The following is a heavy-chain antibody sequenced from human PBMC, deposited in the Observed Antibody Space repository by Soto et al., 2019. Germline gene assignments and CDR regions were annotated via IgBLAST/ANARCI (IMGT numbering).Heavy chain of an antibody. CDR2: INQDGSEK. CDR3: AYSSSSLKHYYYYGMDV. D-gene: IGHD6-6*01. V-gene: IGHV3-7*01. CDR1: EFTFKSYW. J-gene: IGHJ6*02. Sequence: GGSLRLSCAASEFTFKSYWMSWVRQAPRKGLEWVANINQDGSEKYYAESVKGRFTISRDNANDSVFLQLNSLRAEDTAVYYCAYSSSSLKHYYYYGMDVWGQGTTVTVSS.